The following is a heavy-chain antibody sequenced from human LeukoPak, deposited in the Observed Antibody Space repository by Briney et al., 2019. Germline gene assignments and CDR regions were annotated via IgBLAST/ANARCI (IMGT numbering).Heavy chain of an antibody. D-gene: IGHD1-26*01. J-gene: IGHJ4*02. V-gene: IGHV3-7*01. CDR1: GFTLTNSW. CDR2: IKQDGSTK. CDR3: TRDTDGSLDY. Sequence: GGSLRLSCAASGFTLTNSWMAWVRQAPGKGLEWVANIKQDGSTKHYADSLKGRFTISRDNPKNSLYLQMNNLRADDTAVYYCTRDTDGSLDYWGQGILVTVAS.